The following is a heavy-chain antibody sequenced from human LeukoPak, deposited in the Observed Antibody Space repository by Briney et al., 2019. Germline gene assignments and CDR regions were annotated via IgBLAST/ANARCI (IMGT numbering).Heavy chain of an antibody. CDR2: MNPNSGNT. Sequence: ASVKVSCKASGYTFTGYYMHWVRQAPGQGLEWMGWMNPNSGNTGYVQKFQGRVTMTRYTSISTAYMELSSLRSEDTAVYYCARGTPPSVGDGYNIDYWGQGTLVTVSS. D-gene: IGHD5-24*01. J-gene: IGHJ4*02. CDR3: ARGTPPSVGDGYNIDY. CDR1: GYTFTGYY. V-gene: IGHV1-8*02.